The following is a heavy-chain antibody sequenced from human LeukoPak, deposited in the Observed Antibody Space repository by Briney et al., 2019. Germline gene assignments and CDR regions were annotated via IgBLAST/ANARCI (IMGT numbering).Heavy chain of an antibody. Sequence: SETLSLTCTVSGDSISNHYWSWIRQSPGMGLEWIGYISYNGSTSYNPSLRSRVTISGDTSKNHFSLKLSSVTAADTALYYCARDSYYGSANSHLDYWGQGTLVTVSS. D-gene: IGHD3-10*01. V-gene: IGHV4-59*11. CDR2: ISYNGST. CDR3: ARDSYYGSANSHLDY. J-gene: IGHJ4*02. CDR1: GDSISNHY.